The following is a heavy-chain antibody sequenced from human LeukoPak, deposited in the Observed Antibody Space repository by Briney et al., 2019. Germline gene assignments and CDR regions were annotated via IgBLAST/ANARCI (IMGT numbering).Heavy chain of an antibody. V-gene: IGHV3-23*01. Sequence: GGSLILSCAASGFTFSDSAMTWVRQAPGKGLDWVSLISFSGANSYYADSVKGRFTISRDNSKDTLFLQMNSLRAEDTAIYYCARDIQLSTWGLGTMVTVSS. CDR1: GFTFSDSA. CDR2: ISFSGANS. D-gene: IGHD5-24*01. CDR3: ARDIQLST. J-gene: IGHJ3*01.